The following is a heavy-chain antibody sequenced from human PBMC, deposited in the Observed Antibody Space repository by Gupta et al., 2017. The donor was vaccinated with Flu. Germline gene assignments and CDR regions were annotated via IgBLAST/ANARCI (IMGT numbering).Heavy chain of an antibody. D-gene: IGHD4-17*01. J-gene: IGHJ4*02. CDR2: ISGSGGFT. CDR3: ATGMTTVTSGFDD. V-gene: IGHV3-23*01. Sequence: RTIPGKGLEWVSVISGSGGFTYYADSVKGRFTVSRDNSQNTLYLQMNSLTVEDAAVYYCATGMTTVTSGFDDWGQGTLVTVSS.